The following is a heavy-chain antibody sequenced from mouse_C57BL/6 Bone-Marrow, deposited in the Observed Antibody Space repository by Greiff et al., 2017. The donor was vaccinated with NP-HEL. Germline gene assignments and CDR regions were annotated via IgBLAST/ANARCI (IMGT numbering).Heavy chain of an antibody. CDR2: IWTGGGT. CDR1: GFSLTSYA. J-gene: IGHJ1*03. V-gene: IGHV2-9-1*01. Sequence: VKLVESGPGLVAPSQSLSITCTVSGFSLTSYAISWVRQPPGKGLEWLGVIWTGGGTNYNSALKSRLSISKDNSKSQVFLKMNSLQTDDTARYYCARKPPITTVVATDWYFDVWGTGTTVTVSS. D-gene: IGHD1-1*01. CDR3: ARKPPITTVVATDWYFDV.